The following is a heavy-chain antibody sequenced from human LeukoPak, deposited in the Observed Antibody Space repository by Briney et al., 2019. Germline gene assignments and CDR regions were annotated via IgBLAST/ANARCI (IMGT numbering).Heavy chain of an antibody. D-gene: IGHD3-10*01. CDR1: GFIFSNYA. CDR2: IKQDGSEK. CDR3: ARELYYYGSGSSFDY. Sequence: AGGSLRLSCAASGFIFSNYALSWVRQAPGKGLEWVANIKQDGSEKYYVDSVKGRFTISRDNAKNSLYLQVNSPRAEDTVVYYCARELYYYGSGSSFDYWGQGTLVTVSS. J-gene: IGHJ4*02. V-gene: IGHV3-7*01.